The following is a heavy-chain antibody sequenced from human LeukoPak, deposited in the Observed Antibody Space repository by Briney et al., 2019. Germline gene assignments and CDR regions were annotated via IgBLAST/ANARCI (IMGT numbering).Heavy chain of an antibody. CDR2: IKDDGSEK. V-gene: IGHV3-7*04. CDR3: GRARIDY. J-gene: IGHJ4*02. Sequence: GGSLRLSCVGSGFTFSSYWMTWVRQAPGKGLEWVANIKDDGSEKYSVDSVKGRFTISRDNAKNLLYLQMSSLRAEDTAVYYWGRARIDYWAREPWSPSPQ. CDR1: GFTFSSYW.